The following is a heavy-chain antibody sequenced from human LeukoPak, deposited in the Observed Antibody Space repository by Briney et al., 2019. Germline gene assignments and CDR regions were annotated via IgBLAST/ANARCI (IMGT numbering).Heavy chain of an antibody. CDR2: IYSGGST. V-gene: IGHV3-53*05. CDR1: GFSVSGNY. Sequence: GGSLRLSCAASGFSVSGNYMSWVRQAPGKGLEWVSVIYSGGSTYYIDSVKGRFTISRDNSKNTLYLQMGSLRDDDTAVYYCARILYNGNDYSFDYWGQGTLVTVSS. D-gene: IGHD5-12*01. J-gene: IGHJ4*02. CDR3: ARILYNGNDYSFDY.